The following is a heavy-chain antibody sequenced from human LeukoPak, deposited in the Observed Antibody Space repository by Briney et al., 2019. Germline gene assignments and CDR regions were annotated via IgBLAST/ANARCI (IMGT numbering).Heavy chain of an antibody. Sequence: QLWGSLRLSCAASGFTFSGSAMHWVRLTSGKGLEWAGYIRSKTHNYATLYSASVKGRFTISRDDSKNTAYLQMNSLKTDDTAVYFCSSGLSVLRSNNTPVDYWGQGTLVTVSS. J-gene: IGHJ4*02. CDR1: GFTFSGSA. D-gene: IGHD4-17*01. V-gene: IGHV3-73*01. CDR2: IRSKTHNYAT. CDR3: SSGLSVLRSNNTPVDY.